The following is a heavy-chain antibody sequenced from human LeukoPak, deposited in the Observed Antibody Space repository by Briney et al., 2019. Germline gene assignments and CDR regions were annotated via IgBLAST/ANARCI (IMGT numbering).Heavy chain of an antibody. CDR2: IWYDGSNK. Sequence: PGGSLRLSCAASGFVVGGNYMSWVRQAPGKGLEWVAVIWYDGSNKYYADSVKGRFTISRDNSKNTLYLQMNSLRAEDTAVYYCARARVTGVYYFDYWGQGTLVTVSS. D-gene: IGHD2-21*02. CDR1: GFVVGGNY. V-gene: IGHV3-33*08. J-gene: IGHJ4*02. CDR3: ARARVTGVYYFDY.